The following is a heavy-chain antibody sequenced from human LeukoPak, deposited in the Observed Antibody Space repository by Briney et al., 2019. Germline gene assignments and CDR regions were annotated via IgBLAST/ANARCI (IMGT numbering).Heavy chain of an antibody. J-gene: IGHJ4*02. CDR2: ISGSGSYT. V-gene: IGHV3-21*01. CDR3: ASHFWNYYRVDY. CDR1: GFSFSTYS. D-gene: IGHD3-3*02. Sequence: PGGSLRLSCAASGFSFSTYSMNWARQAPGKGLEWVSSISGSGSYTYYADPVKGRFTISRDNAKNSLYLQMNSLRAEDTAIYYCASHFWNYYRVDYWGQGTLVTVSS.